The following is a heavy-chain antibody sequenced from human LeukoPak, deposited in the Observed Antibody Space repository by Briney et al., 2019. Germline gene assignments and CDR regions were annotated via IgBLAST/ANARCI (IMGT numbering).Heavy chain of an antibody. J-gene: IGHJ4*02. D-gene: IGHD3-3*01. CDR3: AKGGRRIFGMVIDH. Sequence: PSETLSLTCTVSGDSISNYYWSWIRQSPGKELEWIGYMYNRGSTIYNPSLKSRVTISTDTSKNQFSLRLTSVTAADTAVYYCAKGGRRIFGMVIDHWGQGTPVTVSS. V-gene: IGHV4-59*01. CDR2: MYNRGST. CDR1: GDSISNYY.